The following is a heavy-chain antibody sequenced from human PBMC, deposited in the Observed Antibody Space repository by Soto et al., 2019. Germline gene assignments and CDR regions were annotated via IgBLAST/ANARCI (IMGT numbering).Heavy chain of an antibody. V-gene: IGHV4-59*08. D-gene: IGHD2-2*01. CDR3: ARLPSYCSSTSCYPFAFDI. Sequence: SETLSLTCTVSGGSISTYYWSWIRQPPGKGLEWIGYIYYSGITNYNPSLKSRVTIAVDTSKNQFSLKLSSVTAADTAVYYCARLPSYCSSTSCYPFAFDIWGQGTMVTVSS. J-gene: IGHJ3*02. CDR1: GGSISTYY. CDR2: IYYSGIT.